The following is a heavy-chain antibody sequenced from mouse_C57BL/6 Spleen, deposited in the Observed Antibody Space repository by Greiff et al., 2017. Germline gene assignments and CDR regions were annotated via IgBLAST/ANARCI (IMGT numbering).Heavy chain of an antibody. J-gene: IGHJ2*01. CDR1: GFSLSTFGMG. CDR3: ARMSTGYFDD. V-gene: IGHV8-8*01. Sequence: QVTLKVSGPGLLQPSQTLSLTCSFSGFSLSTFGMGVGWIRQPSGQGLEWLAHIWWDDDKYYHQALKSRLTISKHTSKNQLLLKIANVDTADTATYNCARMSTGYFDDWGQGTTLTVSS. CDR2: IWWDDDK. D-gene: IGHD5-1*01.